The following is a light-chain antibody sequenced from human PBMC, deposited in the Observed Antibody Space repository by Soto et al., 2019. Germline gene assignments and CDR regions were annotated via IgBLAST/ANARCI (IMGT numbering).Light chain of an antibody. J-gene: IGKJ5*01. V-gene: IGKV3-20*01. Sequence: EIVLTQSPATLSLSPGERATLSCRASQSMSSYLAWSQHKPGQAPRVVIYGVSRRATGIPDRFSGGGSGTDFTLTISRLEPEDFAVYFCQQYAGPPTTFGQGARLEI. CDR2: GVS. CDR3: QQYAGPPTT. CDR1: QSMSSY.